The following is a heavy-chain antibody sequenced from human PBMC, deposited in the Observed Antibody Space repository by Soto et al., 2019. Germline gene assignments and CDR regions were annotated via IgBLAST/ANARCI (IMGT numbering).Heavy chain of an antibody. D-gene: IGHD3-10*01. CDR1: GFIFSDYS. V-gene: IGHV3-21*01. CDR3: ARDRSGKLIWFGELCDY. J-gene: IGHJ4*02. CDR2: ISSTSSYI. Sequence: GGSLRLSCAASGFIFSDYSMNWVRQAPGKGLEWVSSISSTSSYIYYADSVKGRFTISRDNARNSLSLQMTSLRAEDTATYYCARDRSGKLIWFGELCDYCRQRTLFTASS.